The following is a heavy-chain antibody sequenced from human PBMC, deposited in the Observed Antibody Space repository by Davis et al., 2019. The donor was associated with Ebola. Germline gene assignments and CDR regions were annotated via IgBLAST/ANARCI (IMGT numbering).Heavy chain of an antibody. Sequence: GESLKIPCAASGFTFSSYAMHWVRQPPGKGLQYVPAISSNGGSTYYANSVKGRFTISRDNSKNTLYLQMGSLRAEDMAVYYCARVGYSYGLDYWGQGTLVTVSS. CDR1: GFTFSSYA. V-gene: IGHV3-64*01. J-gene: IGHJ4*02. CDR2: ISSNGGST. D-gene: IGHD5-18*01. CDR3: ARVGYSYGLDY.